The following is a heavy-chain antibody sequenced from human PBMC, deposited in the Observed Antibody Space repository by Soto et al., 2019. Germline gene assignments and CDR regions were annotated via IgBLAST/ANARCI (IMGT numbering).Heavy chain of an antibody. J-gene: IGHJ3*02. CDR2: ISWNSGSI. CDR3: AKDISVDGVGGLDAFDI. D-gene: IGHD6-19*01. Sequence: EVQLVESGGGLVQPGRSLRLSCAASGFTFDDYAMHWVRQAPGKGLEWVSGISWNSGSIGYADSVKGRFTISRDNAKNSLYLQMNSLRAEDTALYYCAKDISVDGVGGLDAFDIWGQGTMVTVSS. CDR1: GFTFDDYA. V-gene: IGHV3-9*01.